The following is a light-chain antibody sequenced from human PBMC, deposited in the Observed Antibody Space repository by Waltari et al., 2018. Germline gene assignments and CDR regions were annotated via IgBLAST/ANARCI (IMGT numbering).Light chain of an antibody. J-gene: IGLJ1*01. V-gene: IGLV2-14*03. CDR3: GSYTSSSTLV. CDR2: DVR. CDR1: SSDVGGYDY. Sequence: TQPASVSGSPGQSITIFCTGTSSDVGGYDYVSWYQQHPGKAPKLMIYDVRTRPSGVSNRFSGSKSGNTASLTISGLQAEDEADYYCGSYTSSSTLVFGTGTKVTVL.